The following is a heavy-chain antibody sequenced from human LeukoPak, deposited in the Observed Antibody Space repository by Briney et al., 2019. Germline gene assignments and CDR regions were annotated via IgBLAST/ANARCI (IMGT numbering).Heavy chain of an antibody. CDR2: ISSSSSYI. V-gene: IGHV3-21*01. D-gene: IGHD3-22*01. Sequence: GGSLRLSCAASGFTFSSYSMNGVRQAPGKGLEWVSSISSSSSYIYYADSVKGRFTISRDNAKNSLYLQMNSLRAEDTAVYYCARPAQDYYDSSGYPLWGQGTLVTVSS. CDR1: GFTFSSYS. J-gene: IGHJ4*02. CDR3: ARPAQDYYDSSGYPL.